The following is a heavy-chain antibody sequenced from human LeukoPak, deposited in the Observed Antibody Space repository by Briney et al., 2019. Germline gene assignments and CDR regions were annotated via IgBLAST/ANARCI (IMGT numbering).Heavy chain of an antibody. D-gene: IGHD6-19*01. J-gene: IGHJ4*02. V-gene: IGHV1-18*01. CDR3: AKSGFSAWYGPIDY. Sequence: ASVKVSCKASGYTFTSYGISWVRQAPGQGLEWMGWISAYNGNTNYAQKLQGRVTMTTDTSTSTAYMELRSLRSDDTAVYYCAKSGFSAWYGPIDYWGQGTLVTVSS. CDR1: GYTFTSYG. CDR2: ISAYNGNT.